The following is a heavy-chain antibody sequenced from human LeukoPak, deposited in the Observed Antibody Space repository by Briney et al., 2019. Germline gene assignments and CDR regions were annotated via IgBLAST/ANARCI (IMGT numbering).Heavy chain of an antibody. Sequence: GGSLRLSFAASGFTFSSYWMHWVRQAPGKGLVCVSRINSYGSSTSYADSVKGRFTISRDNTKNTLYLQMNSLRAEDTAVYYCARDKEDSSGFPLGYWGQGTLVTVSS. CDR2: INSYGSST. D-gene: IGHD3-22*01. CDR1: GFTFSSYW. J-gene: IGHJ4*02. CDR3: ARDKEDSSGFPLGY. V-gene: IGHV3-74*01.